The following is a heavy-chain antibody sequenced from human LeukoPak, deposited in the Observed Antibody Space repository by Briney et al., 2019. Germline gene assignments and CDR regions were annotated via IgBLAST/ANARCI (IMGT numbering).Heavy chain of an antibody. CDR3: AKDGDDFWSGYYLTVLDY. CDR1: GFTFSSYA. Sequence: GRSLRLSCAASGFTFSSYAMHWVRQAPGKGLEWVAVISYDGSNKYYADSVKGRFTISRDNSKNTLYLQMNSLRAEDTAVYYCAKDGDDFWSGYYLTVLDYWGQGTLVTVSS. V-gene: IGHV3-30*04. CDR2: ISYDGSNK. D-gene: IGHD3-3*01. J-gene: IGHJ4*02.